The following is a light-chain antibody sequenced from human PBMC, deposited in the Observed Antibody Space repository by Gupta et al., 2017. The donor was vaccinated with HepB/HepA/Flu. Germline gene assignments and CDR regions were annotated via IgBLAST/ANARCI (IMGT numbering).Light chain of an antibody. CDR3: QYYGSSIT. CDR1: QSISSTY. J-gene: IGKJ4*02. CDR2: YTS. V-gene: IGKV3-20*01. Sequence: EIVLTQSPGTLSLSPGERATLSCRVSQSISSTYFAWYQHKPGLAPRLLIYYTSTRATGIPDRCSGRGSGTDFTLTISRLDPEDCSVYYCQYYGSSITLGGWTKVELK.